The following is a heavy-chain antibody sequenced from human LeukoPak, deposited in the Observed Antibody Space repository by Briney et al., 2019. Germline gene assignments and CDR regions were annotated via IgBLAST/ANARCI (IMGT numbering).Heavy chain of an antibody. CDR1: GYTFTGYY. D-gene: IGHD2-2*01. V-gene: IGHV1-2*02. J-gene: IGHJ6*02. CDR2: INPNSGGT. CDR3: ASAGVVVPAEYPNVYSSGPIYGMDV. Sequence: ASVKVSCRASGYTFTGYYMHWVRQAPGQGLEWMGWINPNSGGTNYAQKFQGRVTMTRDTSISTAYMELSRLRSDDTAVYYCASAGVVVPAEYPNVYSSGPIYGMDVWGRGTTVTVSS.